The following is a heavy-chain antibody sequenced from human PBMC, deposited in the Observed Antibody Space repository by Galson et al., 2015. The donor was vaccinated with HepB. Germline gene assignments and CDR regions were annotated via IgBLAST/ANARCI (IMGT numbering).Heavy chain of an antibody. D-gene: IGHD3-22*01. V-gene: IGHV1-46*01. J-gene: IGHJ4*02. CDR3: ARDPNYDSSGYYYAVSLMPDY. Sequence: SVKVSCKASGYTFTSYYMHWVRQAPGQGLEWMGIINPSGGSTSYAQKFQGRVTMTRDTSTSTVYMELSSLRSEDTAVYYCARDPNYDSSGYYYAVSLMPDYWGQGTLVTVSS. CDR1: GYTFTSYY. CDR2: INPSGGST.